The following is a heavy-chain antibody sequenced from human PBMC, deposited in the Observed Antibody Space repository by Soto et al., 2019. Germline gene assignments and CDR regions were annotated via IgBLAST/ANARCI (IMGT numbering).Heavy chain of an antibody. Sequence: QVQLVQSGAEVKKPGASVKVSCKVFDYTFSTYGVSWVRQAPGQGLEWMGWISGYNGNTNYAQKFQGRVTLTTDTSTSSAYMELRSLRSDDTAVYYCARGRFLASIKVPFEYWGQGTLVTVSS. V-gene: IGHV1-18*04. D-gene: IGHD3-3*01. CDR1: DYTFSTYG. J-gene: IGHJ4*02. CDR2: ISGYNGNT. CDR3: ARGRFLASIKVPFEY.